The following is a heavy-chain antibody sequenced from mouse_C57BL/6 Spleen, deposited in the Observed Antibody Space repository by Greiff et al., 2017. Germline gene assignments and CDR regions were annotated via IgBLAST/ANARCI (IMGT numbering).Heavy chain of an antibody. J-gene: IGHJ3*01. CDR3: SYPSWFAY. V-gene: IGHV1-15*01. CDR1: GYTFTDYE. Sequence: VQRVESGAELVRPGASVTLSCKASGYTFTDYEMHWVKQTPVHGLEWIGAIDPETGGTAYNQKFKGKAILTADKSSSTAYMELRSLTSEDSAVYYCSYPSWFAYWGQGTLVTVSA. CDR2: IDPETGGT. D-gene: IGHD2-10*01.